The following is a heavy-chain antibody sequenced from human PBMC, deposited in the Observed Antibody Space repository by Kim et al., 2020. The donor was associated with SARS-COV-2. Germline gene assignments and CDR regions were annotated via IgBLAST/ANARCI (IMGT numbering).Heavy chain of an antibody. J-gene: IGHJ4*01. CDR3: AKRTGTGSASDY. D-gene: IGHD3-10*01. V-gene: IGHV3-23*01. Sequence: GGSLRLSCLASGFSFSGFALGWVRQVSGKGLDWVSLITINGDTYYTDSVRARFTISRDNSANTLYLQINSLSPGDTAVTSGAKRTGTGSASDY. CDR1: GFSFSGFA. CDR2: ITINGDT.